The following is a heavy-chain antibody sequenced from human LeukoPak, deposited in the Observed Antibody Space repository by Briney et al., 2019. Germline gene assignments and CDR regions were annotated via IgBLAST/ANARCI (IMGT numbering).Heavy chain of an antibody. D-gene: IGHD2-2*01. CDR2: INHSGST. CDR3: ARRKRSGCSSTSCLLNWFDP. J-gene: IGHJ5*02. V-gene: IGHV4-34*01. Sequence: SETLSLTCAVYGGSFSGYYWSWIRQPPGKWLEWIGEINHSGSTNYNPSLKSRVTISVDTSKNQFSLKLSSVTAADTAVYYCARRKRSGCSSTSCLLNWFDPWGQGTLVTVSP. CDR1: GGSFSGYY.